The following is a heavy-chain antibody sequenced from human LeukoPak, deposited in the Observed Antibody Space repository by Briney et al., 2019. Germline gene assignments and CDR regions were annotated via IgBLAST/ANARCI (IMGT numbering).Heavy chain of an antibody. J-gene: IGHJ4*02. CDR1: GFTFSSYG. Sequence: GGSLRLSCAASGFTFSSYGMSWVRQAPGKGLEWVSAISGSGGSTYYADSVKGRSTISRDNSKNTLYLQMNSLRAEDTAVYYCAKGTSDYLTYYFDYWGQGTLVTVSS. CDR3: AKGTSDYLTYYFDY. V-gene: IGHV3-23*01. CDR2: ISGSGGST. D-gene: IGHD4-17*01.